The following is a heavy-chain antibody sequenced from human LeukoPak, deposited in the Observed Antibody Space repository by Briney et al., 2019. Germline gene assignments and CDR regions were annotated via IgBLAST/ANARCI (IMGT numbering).Heavy chain of an antibody. Sequence: GGSLRLSCAASGFTFSSYAMSWVRQTPGKGLEWVSAIGGSGDSTLYADSVKGRFTISRDNSKSTLYLQMNSLRAEDTAVYYCSRAIYGRPFDCWGQGTLVIVPS. CDR2: IGGSGDST. CDR1: GFTFSSYA. CDR3: SRAIYGRPFDC. V-gene: IGHV3-23*01. D-gene: IGHD2-21*01. J-gene: IGHJ4*02.